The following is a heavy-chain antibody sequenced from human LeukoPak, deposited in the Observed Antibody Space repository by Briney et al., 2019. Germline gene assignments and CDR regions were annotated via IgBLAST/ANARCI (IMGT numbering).Heavy chain of an antibody. CDR3: ASQLHCSSTSCLTT. V-gene: IGHV4-4*07. D-gene: IGHD2-2*01. CDR2: IYSNGGT. Sequence: SETLSLTCSVSGDSISGYYWSWIRQPAGKGLEWIGRIYSNGGTTYNPSLKSRITMSLDTSKNQFSLKLSSVTAADTAVYYCASQLHCSSTSCLTTWGQGTLVTVSS. J-gene: IGHJ5*02. CDR1: GDSISGYY.